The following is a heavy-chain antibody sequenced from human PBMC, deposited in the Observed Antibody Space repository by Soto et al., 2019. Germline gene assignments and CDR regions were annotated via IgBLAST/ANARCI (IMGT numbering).Heavy chain of an antibody. J-gene: IGHJ3*02. V-gene: IGHV3-23*01. Sequence: GGALRLSCSASGFTFSSYAMSWVRQAPGKGLEWVSAISGSGGSTYYADSVKGRFTISRDNSKNTLYLQMNSLRAEDTAVYYCAKDSRWELRRGAFDIWGQGTMVTVSS. CDR2: ISGSGGST. CDR3: AKDSRWELRRGAFDI. CDR1: GFTFSSYA. D-gene: IGHD1-26*01.